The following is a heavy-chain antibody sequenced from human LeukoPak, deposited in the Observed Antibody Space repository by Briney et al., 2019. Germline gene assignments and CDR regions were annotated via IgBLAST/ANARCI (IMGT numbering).Heavy chain of an antibody. CDR3: AREDVVLVDAVRYCYYGMDG. CDR1: GYNFISYY. J-gene: IGHJ6*02. Sequence: GASVKVSCKASGYNFISYYMHWVQQAPGQGLEWMGIINPSGGSTSYAQKFQDRVTMARDTSTSTVYMELSSLKSEDTAVYYCAREDVVLVDAVRYCYYGMDGWGQGTTVTVSS. V-gene: IGHV1-46*01. CDR2: INPSGGST. D-gene: IGHD2-8*01.